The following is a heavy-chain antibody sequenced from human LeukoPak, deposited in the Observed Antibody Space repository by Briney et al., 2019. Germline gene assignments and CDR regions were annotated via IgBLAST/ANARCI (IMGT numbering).Heavy chain of an antibody. J-gene: IGHJ4*02. V-gene: IGHV3-30*18. CDR1: GFGFSNYA. CDR2: ISYDGTKK. CDR3: AKGVADVIVVITAIDY. D-gene: IGHD3-22*01. Sequence: ARSLRLSCVASGFGFSNYAMHWVRQAPGKGLEWVAVISYDGTKKYYADSAKGRFTISRDNSNYTLFLQMNSLRVEDTAVYYCAKGVADVIVVITAIDYWGQGTLLSVFS.